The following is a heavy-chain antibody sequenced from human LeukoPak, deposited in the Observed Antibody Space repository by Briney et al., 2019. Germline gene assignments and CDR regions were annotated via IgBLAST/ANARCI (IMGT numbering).Heavy chain of an antibody. V-gene: IGHV3-48*01. CDR3: ARGVRRFLEWVSMDV. D-gene: IGHD3-3*01. CDR1: GFTFSIYS. Sequence: GGSLRLSCAASGFTFSIYSMNWVRQAPGKGLEWVSYISNSSSTIYYADSVKGRFTISRDNAKNSLYLQMNSLRAEDTAVYYCARGVRRFLEWVSMDVWGKGTTVAVSS. J-gene: IGHJ6*03. CDR2: ISNSSSTI.